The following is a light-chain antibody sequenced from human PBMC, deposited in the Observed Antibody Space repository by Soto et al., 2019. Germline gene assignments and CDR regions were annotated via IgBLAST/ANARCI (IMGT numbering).Light chain of an antibody. CDR1: QSVSNNY. J-gene: IGKJ5*01. CDR2: GAS. Sequence: ELVLTQSPGTLSLSPGERATLSCRASQSVSNNYLAWYQHKPGQAPRLLIYGASTRATGIPDRFSGSGSGTDFTLTISRLEPEDFAVYYCQQFDSSAITFGQGTRLEIK. V-gene: IGKV3-20*01. CDR3: QQFDSSAIT.